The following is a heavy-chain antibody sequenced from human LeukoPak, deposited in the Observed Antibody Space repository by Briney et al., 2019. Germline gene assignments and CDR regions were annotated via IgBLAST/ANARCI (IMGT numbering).Heavy chain of an antibody. CDR1: GFTFSIYA. CDR3: ASETKSVFDY. D-gene: IGHD1-1*01. V-gene: IGHV3-23*01. CDR2: ISYSGGTT. Sequence: PGGSLRLSCAASGFTFSIYALNWVRQAPGKGLEWVSSISYSGGTTYYADSVKGRFTISRDNSKNTLFLQMNSLRAEDTAVYYCASETKSVFDYWGQGTLVTVSS. J-gene: IGHJ4*02.